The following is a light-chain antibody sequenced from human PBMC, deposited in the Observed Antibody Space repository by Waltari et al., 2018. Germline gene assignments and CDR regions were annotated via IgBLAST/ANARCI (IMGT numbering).Light chain of an antibody. CDR3: SSYTSSSIPYV. CDR1: SSDVRGSNH. Sequence: QSALTQAASVSGSPGQSITISCAGTSSDVRGSNHLSWYQHHPGKAPKLIISEVSNRPSGVSYRFSGSKSGNTASLTISGLQAEDEADYYCSSYTSSSIPYVFGTGTKVTVL. J-gene: IGLJ1*01. CDR2: EVS. V-gene: IGLV2-14*01.